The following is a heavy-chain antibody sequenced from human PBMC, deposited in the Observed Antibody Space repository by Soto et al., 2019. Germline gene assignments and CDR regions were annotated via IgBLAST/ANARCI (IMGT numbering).Heavy chain of an antibody. CDR1: GGSISSYY. D-gene: IGHD4-17*01. J-gene: IGHJ4*02. Sequence: QVQLQESGPGLVKPSETLSLTCTVSGGSISSYYWSWIRQPPGKGLECIGYIYYSGSTNYNTSLKTRVTISVDTSKNQLSLKLSSVTAADTAVYYCARRYGYYFDYWGQVTLVTVSS. CDR3: ARRYGYYFDY. CDR2: IYYSGST. V-gene: IGHV4-59*08.